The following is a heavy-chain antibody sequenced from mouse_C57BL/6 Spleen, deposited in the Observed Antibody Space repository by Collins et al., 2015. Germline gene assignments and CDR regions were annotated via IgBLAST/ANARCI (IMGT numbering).Heavy chain of an antibody. V-gene: IGHV1-80*01. J-gene: IGHJ3*01. CDR2: IYPGDGDT. CDR3: ARGAY. Sequence: QVRLLQSGTELVKPGASVKISCKASGYAFSNFWMNWVKQRPGKGLEWIGQIYPGDGDTNYNGKFKGKATLTADKSSSTVYMQLSSLTSEDSAVYFCARGAYWGHGTLVTVSA. CDR1: GYAFSNFW.